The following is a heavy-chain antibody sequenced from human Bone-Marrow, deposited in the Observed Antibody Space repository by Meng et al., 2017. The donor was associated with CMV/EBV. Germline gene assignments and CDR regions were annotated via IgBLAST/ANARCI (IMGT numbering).Heavy chain of an antibody. CDR1: GFSFSSSV. J-gene: IGHJ4*02. Sequence: GESLKISCTASGFSFSSSVMHWVRQSPGKGLEWLAAISNDGSDKFYADSVKGRFSISRDNFKNILYLQLTRLRGDDTGVDVGREIDEWGRGTQVTGSS. V-gene: IGHV3-30*03. CDR3: REIDE. CDR2: ISNDGSDK. D-gene: IGHD5-24*01.